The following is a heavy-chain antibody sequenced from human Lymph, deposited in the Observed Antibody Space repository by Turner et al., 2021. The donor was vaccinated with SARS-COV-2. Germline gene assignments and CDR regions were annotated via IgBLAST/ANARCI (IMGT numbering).Heavy chain of an antibody. V-gene: IGHV3-33*01. CDR1: GFTFSSYG. CDR2: IWYDGSNK. Sequence: QVQLVESGGVVVQPGRSLRPSCAASGFTFSSYGMHWVRQAPGKGLEWVAVIWYDGSNKYYADSVKSRFTISRDNSKNTLYLQMNSLRAEDTAVYYCARVKGYNGYDLRYYYGMDVWGQGTTVTVSS. J-gene: IGHJ6*02. D-gene: IGHD5-12*01. CDR3: ARVKGYNGYDLRYYYGMDV.